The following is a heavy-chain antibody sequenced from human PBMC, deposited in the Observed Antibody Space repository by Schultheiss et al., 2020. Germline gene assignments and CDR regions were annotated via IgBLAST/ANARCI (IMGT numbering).Heavy chain of an antibody. J-gene: IGHJ4*02. V-gene: IGHV4-59*08. CDR3: ASCIMITFGGVIVRGGYFDY. CDR1: GGSISSYY. CDR2: IYYSGST. Sequence: SETLSLTCTVSGGSISSYYWSWIRQPPGKGLEWIGYIYYSGSTNYNPSLKSRVTISVDTSKNQFSLKLSSVTAADTGVYYCASCIMITFGGVIVRGGYFDYWGQGTLVTVSS. D-gene: IGHD3-16*02.